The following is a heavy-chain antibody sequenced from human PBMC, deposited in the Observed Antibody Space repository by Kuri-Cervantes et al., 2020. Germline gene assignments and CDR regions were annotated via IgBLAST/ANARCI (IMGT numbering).Heavy chain of an antibody. V-gene: IGHV4-61*02. D-gene: IGHD3-3*01. J-gene: IGHJ6*02. CDR3: ARHATDMTIFGVVITPYGMDV. Sequence: LRLSCTVSDGSFNGGDYYWNWIRQPAGKGLEWIGRIHTSGRTYYNPSLRSRVNISVDTSKNQFSLNLNSVTAADTAVYYCARHATDMTIFGVVITPYGMDVWGQGTTVTVSS. CDR1: DGSFNGGDYY. CDR2: IHTSGRT.